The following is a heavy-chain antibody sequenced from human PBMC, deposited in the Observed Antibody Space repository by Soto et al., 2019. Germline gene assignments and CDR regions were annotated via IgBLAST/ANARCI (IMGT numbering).Heavy chain of an antibody. J-gene: IGHJ4*02. CDR3: ARKGDIAARPGTFDY. V-gene: IGHV3-74*01. CDR1: GFTFSSYW. Sequence: PGGSLRLSCAASGFTFSSYWMHWVRQAPGKGLAWVSRINSDGGSTSYADSVKGRFTTSRDNAKNTLYLQMNSLRAEDTAVYYCARKGDIAARPGTFDYWGQGTLVTVSS. D-gene: IGHD6-6*01. CDR2: INSDGGST.